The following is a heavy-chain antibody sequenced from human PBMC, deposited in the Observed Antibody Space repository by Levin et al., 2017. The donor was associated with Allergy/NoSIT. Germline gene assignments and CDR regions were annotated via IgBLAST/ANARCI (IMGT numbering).Heavy chain of an antibody. J-gene: IGHJ6*02. V-gene: IGHV3-48*01. D-gene: IGHD3-10*01. CDR2: ISSSSSTI. Sequence: PGGSLRLSCAASGFTFSSYSMNWVRQAPGKGLEWVSYISSSSSTIYYADSVKGRFTISRDNAKNSLYLQMNSLRAEDTAVYYWARDRGVGSGRRYDYGMDGWGQGTTVTVSS. CDR1: GFTFSSYS. CDR3: ARDRGVGSGRRYDYGMDG.